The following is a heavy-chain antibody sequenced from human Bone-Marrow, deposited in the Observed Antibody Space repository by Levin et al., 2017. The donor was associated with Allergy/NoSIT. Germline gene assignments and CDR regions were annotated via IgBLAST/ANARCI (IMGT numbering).Heavy chain of an antibody. V-gene: IGHV3-23*01. CDR3: AKFKGMGEQWLAPDC. CDR1: GFTFSNHA. Sequence: PGGSLRLSCAASGFTFSNHAMTWVRQAPGKGLEWVSAISASGDKTHYADSVKGRFTISRDNSKNTLSLQMNSLRVEDTAVYLCAKFKGMGEQWLAPDCWGHGTLVTVSS. CDR2: ISASGDKT. D-gene: IGHD6-19*01. J-gene: IGHJ4*01.